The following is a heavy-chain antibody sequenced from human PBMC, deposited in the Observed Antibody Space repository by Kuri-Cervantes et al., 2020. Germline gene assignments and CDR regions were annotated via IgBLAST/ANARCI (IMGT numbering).Heavy chain of an antibody. Sequence: VSVKVSCKASGYTFTGYYMHWVRQAPGQGLEWMGWINPNSGGTNYAQKFQGRVTMTRDTSISTAYMELSRLRSDDTAVYYCARGVVGATGALDIWGQGTMVTVS. V-gene: IGHV1-2*02. CDR3: ARGVVGATGALDI. CDR1: GYTFTGYY. J-gene: IGHJ3*02. D-gene: IGHD1-26*01. CDR2: INPNSGGT.